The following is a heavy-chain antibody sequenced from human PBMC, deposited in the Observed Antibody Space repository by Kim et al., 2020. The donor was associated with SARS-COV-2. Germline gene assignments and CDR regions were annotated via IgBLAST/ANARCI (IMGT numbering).Heavy chain of an antibody. J-gene: IGHJ3*02. CDR2: INHSGST. CDR1: GGSFSGYY. V-gene: IGHV4-34*01. D-gene: IGHD2-15*01. CDR3: ARVGGGTRSDAFDI. Sequence: SETLSLTCAVYGGSFSGYYWSWIRQPPGKGLEWIGEINHSGSTNYNPPLKSRVTISVDTSKNQFSLKLSSVTAADTAVYYCARVGGGTRSDAFDIWGQGTMVTVSS.